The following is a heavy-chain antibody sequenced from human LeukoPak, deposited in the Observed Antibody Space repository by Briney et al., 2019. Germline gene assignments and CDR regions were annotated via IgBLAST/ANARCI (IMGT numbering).Heavy chain of an antibody. CDR1: GGSFSGYY. V-gene: IGHV4-34*01. CDR3: ARLLQGTHHDSSGRYYYYYMDV. Sequence: SETLSLTCAVYGGSFSGYYWSWIRQPPGKGLEWIGEINHSGSTNYNPSLKSRVTISVDTSKNQFSLKLSSVTAADTAVYYCARLLQGTHHDSSGRYYYYYMDVWGKGTTVTISS. D-gene: IGHD3-22*01. CDR2: INHSGST. J-gene: IGHJ6*03.